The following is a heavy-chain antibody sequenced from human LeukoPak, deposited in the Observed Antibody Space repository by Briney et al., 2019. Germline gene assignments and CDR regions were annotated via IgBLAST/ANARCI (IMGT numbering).Heavy chain of an antibody. CDR2: ISGSGGNT. D-gene: IGHD3-22*01. CDR1: GFTFSSYA. Sequence: GSLRLSCAASGFTFSSYAMSWVRQAPGKGLEWVSAISGSGGNTHYADSVKGRFTVSRDNSKNTLYLQMNSLRAEDTAVYYCATDHDNSGYYTYFDYWGQGTLVTVSS. V-gene: IGHV3-23*01. J-gene: IGHJ4*02. CDR3: ATDHDNSGYYTYFDY.